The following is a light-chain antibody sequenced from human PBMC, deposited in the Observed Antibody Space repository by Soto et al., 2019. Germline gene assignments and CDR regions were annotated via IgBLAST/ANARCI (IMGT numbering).Light chain of an antibody. V-gene: IGKV3-20*01. CDR1: QSVSSGH. CDR2: GAS. Sequence: DIVLTQSPGTLSLSPVEIASLCFRASQSVSSGHLAWYQQKPGQAPRLLIYGASNRATGIPDRFSGSGSGTDFTLTISRLEPEDFAVYYCQQYGSSGTFGQGTKVDIK. J-gene: IGKJ1*01. CDR3: QQYGSSGT.